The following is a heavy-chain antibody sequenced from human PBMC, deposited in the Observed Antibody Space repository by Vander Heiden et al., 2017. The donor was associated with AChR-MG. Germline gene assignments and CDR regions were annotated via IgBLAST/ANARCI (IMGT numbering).Heavy chain of an antibody. Sequence: EVQLLQSGGGSVQPGGSLRLSCAASGFPLATDSRHWVLAAPGKGLEWVSYISGSSSTIYYADSVKGRFTIVRDNAKNSLYLQMNSLRDEDTAVYYCYGVFDYWGQGTLVTVSS. D-gene: IGHD4-17*01. CDR3: YGVFDY. CDR2: ISGSSSTI. V-gene: IGHV3-48*02. CDR1: GFPLATDS. J-gene: IGHJ4*02.